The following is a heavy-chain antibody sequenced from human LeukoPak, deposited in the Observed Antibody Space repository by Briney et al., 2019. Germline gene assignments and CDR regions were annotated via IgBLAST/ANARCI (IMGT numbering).Heavy chain of an antibody. CDR1: GYTFTGYY. D-gene: IGHD4-23*01. CDR2: IIPIFGTA. V-gene: IGHV1-69*06. J-gene: IGHJ4*02. Sequence: SVKVSCKASGYTFTGYYMHWVRQAPGQGLEWMGGIIPIFGTANYAQKFQGRVTITADKSTSTAYMELSSPRSEDTAVYYCASVVTRTRTLDYWGQGTLVTVSS. CDR3: ASVVTRTRTLDY.